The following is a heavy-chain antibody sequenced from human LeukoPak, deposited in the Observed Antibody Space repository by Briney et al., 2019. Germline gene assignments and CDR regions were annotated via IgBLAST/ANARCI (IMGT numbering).Heavy chain of an antibody. CDR3: AKDNGWGYWALTGNNCFDP. D-gene: IGHD3-22*01. CDR1: GFSFANDG. J-gene: IGHJ5*02. V-gene: IGHV3-30*18. Sequence: GGSLRLSCKASGFSFANDGMHWVRQAPGKGLEWVAVISYDGSNTYYGESVKGGFTISRDNSKNTLFPEMEGLRGEATAVYYCAKDNGWGYWALTGNNCFDPWGQGTLVTVSS. CDR2: ISYDGSNT.